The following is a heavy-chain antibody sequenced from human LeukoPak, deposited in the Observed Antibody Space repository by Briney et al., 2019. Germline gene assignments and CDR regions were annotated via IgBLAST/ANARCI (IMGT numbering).Heavy chain of an antibody. CDR3: ASLGAVAGTLDY. V-gene: IGHV4-4*09. CDR1: GGSISSYY. Sequence: PSETLSLTCTVSGGSISSYYWSWIRQPPGKGLEWIGYIYTSGSTNYNPSLKSRVTISVDTSKYQFSLKLSSVTAADTAVYYCASLGAVAGTLDYWGQGTLVTVSS. CDR2: IYTSGST. D-gene: IGHD6-19*01. J-gene: IGHJ4*02.